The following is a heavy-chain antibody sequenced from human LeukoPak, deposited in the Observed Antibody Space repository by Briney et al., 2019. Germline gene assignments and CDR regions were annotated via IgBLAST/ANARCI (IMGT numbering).Heavy chain of an antibody. CDR1: GYTFTSYY. CDR2: INPSGGST. D-gene: IGHD2-8*01. J-gene: IGHJ5*02. Sequence: ASVKVSCKASGYTFTSYYMHWVRQAPGQGLEWMGIINPSGGSTSYAQKFQGRVTMTRDMSTSTVYMELSSLGSEDTAVYYCARARDIVLMSFDPWGQGTLVTVSS. V-gene: IGHV1-46*01. CDR3: ARARDIVLMSFDP.